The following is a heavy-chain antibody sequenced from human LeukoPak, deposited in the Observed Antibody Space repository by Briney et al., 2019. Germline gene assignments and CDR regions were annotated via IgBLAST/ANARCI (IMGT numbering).Heavy chain of an antibody. CDR2: ISYDGSNK. Sequence: GRSLRLSCAASGFTFSNCALHWVRQAPGEGLEWVAVISYDGSNKYYADSVKGRFSISRDNSKNTVYLQMNSLRAEDTAVYYCARGYYYDSSGYLGAFDIWGQGTMVTVSS. CDR1: GFTFSNCA. V-gene: IGHV3-30-3*01. D-gene: IGHD3-22*01. CDR3: ARGYYYDSSGYLGAFDI. J-gene: IGHJ3*02.